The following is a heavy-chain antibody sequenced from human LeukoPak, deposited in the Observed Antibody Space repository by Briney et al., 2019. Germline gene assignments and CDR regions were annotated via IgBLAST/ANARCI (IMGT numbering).Heavy chain of an antibody. J-gene: IGHJ4*02. D-gene: IGHD3-22*01. Sequence: GGSLRLSCAASGFTFSSYWMSWVRQAPGKGLKWVANIKHAGSEKYYVDSVKGRFTISRDNAKNSLYLQVNSLRAEDTAVYYCARWSRDYYDSSGYYSDYWGQGTLVTVSS. V-gene: IGHV3-7*01. CDR2: IKHAGSEK. CDR1: GFTFSSYW. CDR3: ARWSRDYYDSSGYYSDY.